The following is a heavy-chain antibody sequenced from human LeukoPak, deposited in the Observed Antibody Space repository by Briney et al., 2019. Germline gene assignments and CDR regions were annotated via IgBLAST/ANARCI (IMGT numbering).Heavy chain of an antibody. Sequence: GGSLRLSCAASGFTFGRYEMNWVRQAPGKGLEWVSYIGTIISTTYYADSVKGRFTISRDNAKNSLYLQMDSLRAEDTAIYYCARVIGSYGDSAYWGQGTLVTVSS. CDR2: IGTIISTT. J-gene: IGHJ4*02. CDR3: ARVIGSYGDSAY. V-gene: IGHV3-48*03. CDR1: GFTFGRYE. D-gene: IGHD3-16*01.